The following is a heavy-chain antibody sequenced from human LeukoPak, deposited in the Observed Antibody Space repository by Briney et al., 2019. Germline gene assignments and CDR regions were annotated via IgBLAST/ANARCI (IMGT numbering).Heavy chain of an antibody. J-gene: IGHJ4*02. Sequence: SDTLSLTCTVSGGSISSGGYYWSWIRQPPGKGLEWIGYIYHSGSTYYNPSLKSRVTISVDRSKNQFSLKLSSVTAADTAVYYCARGGVTGTSAYFDYWGQGTLVTVSS. CDR3: ARGGVTGTSAYFDY. V-gene: IGHV4-30-2*01. CDR2: IYHSGST. D-gene: IGHD1-20*01. CDR1: GGSISSGGYY.